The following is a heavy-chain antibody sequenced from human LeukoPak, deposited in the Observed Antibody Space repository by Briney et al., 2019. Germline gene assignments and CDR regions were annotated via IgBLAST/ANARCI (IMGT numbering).Heavy chain of an antibody. CDR3: ARDSSGYYFFDY. CDR2: IIPIFGTA. CDR1: GGTFSSYA. Sequence: SVKVSCKASGGTFSSYAISWVRQAPGQGLEWMGGIIPIFGTANYAQKFQGRVTITADESTSTAYMELSSLRSEDTAVYYCARDSSGYYFFDYWGQGTLVTVSS. J-gene: IGHJ4*02. D-gene: IGHD3-22*01. V-gene: IGHV1-69*13.